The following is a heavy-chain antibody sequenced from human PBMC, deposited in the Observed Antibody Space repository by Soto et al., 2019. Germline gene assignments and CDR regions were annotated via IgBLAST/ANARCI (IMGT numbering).Heavy chain of an antibody. CDR2: IYYSGST. CDR3: ARRYGGNSMYEIGSDQPFDY. V-gene: IGHV4-39*01. D-gene: IGHD2-21*02. CDR1: GGSISSSSYY. Sequence: SETLSLTCTVSGGSISSSSYYWGWIRQPPGKGLEWIGSIYYSGSTYYNPSLKSRVTISVDTSKNQFSLKLSSVTAADTAVYYCARRYGGNSMYEIGSDQPFDYWGQGTLVTVSS. J-gene: IGHJ4*02.